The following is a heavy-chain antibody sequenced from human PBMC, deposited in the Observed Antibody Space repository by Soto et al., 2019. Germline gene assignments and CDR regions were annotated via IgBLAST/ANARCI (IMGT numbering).Heavy chain of an antibody. CDR2: IRSKANSYAT. V-gene: IGHV3-73*02. D-gene: IGHD3-22*01. Sequence: VQLVESGGGLVQPGGSLKLSCAASGFTFSGSAMHWVRQASGKGLQWVGRIRSKANSYATSYDASVKGRFTISRDDSKNTAYLQMNSLRTEDTAVYYCTRRHFYDSSGYYMDDYWGQGTLVTVSS. CDR3: TRRHFYDSSGYYMDDY. CDR1: GFTFSGSA. J-gene: IGHJ4*02.